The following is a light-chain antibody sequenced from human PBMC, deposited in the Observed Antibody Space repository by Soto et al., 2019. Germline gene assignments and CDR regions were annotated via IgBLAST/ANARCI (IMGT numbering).Light chain of an antibody. J-gene: IGKJ3*01. Sequence: DIQMTQSPSSLSASVGDRVSITCRASQGIRNYLAWYQQKPGKVPKLLIYAASTLQSGVPSRFSGSGSGTDFTLTISSLQPEDVATYYCQQYNSAPFTFGPGTKVEIK. V-gene: IGKV1-27*01. CDR2: AAS. CDR3: QQYNSAPFT. CDR1: QGIRNY.